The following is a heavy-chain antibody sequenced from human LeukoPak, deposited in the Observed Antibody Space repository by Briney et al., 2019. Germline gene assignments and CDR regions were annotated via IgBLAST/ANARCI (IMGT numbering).Heavy chain of an antibody. CDR1: GGSISSYY. CDR3: ARQVWYYYGSSGYPVFDY. D-gene: IGHD3-22*01. J-gene: IGHJ4*02. V-gene: IGHV4-59*01. Sequence: SETLSLTCTVSGGSISSYYWSWIRQPPGKGLEWVGYIYYSGSINYNPSLKSRVTISVDTSKNQFSLKLSSVTAADTAVYYCARQVWYYYGSSGYPVFDYWGQGTLVTVSS. CDR2: IYYSGSI.